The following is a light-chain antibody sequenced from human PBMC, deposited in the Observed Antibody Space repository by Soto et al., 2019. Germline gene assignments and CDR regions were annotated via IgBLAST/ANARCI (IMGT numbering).Light chain of an antibody. CDR1: QSVSSSY. CDR3: QQYGSSPRT. V-gene: IGKV3-20*01. Sequence: EIVLTQSPGTLSLSPGERSTLSCRASQSVSSSYLAWYQQKPGQAPRLLIYGASSRATGIPDRFSGSGSGTDFTLTVSRLEPEDFAVSCCQQYGSSPRTFGQGTKVEIK. J-gene: IGKJ1*01. CDR2: GAS.